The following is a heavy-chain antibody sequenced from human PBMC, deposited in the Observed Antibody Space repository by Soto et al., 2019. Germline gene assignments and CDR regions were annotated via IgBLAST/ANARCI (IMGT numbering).Heavy chain of an antibody. CDR1: GGSISSSNW. Sequence: QVQLQESGPGLVKPSGTLSLTCAVSGGSISSSNWWSWVRQPPGKGLEWIGEIYHSGSTNYNPSLTSRVTISVDKSTDPFSLKLSSVTAADTAVYYCASRPLSSSVDYWGQGTLVTVSS. CDR3: ASRPLSSSVDY. D-gene: IGHD6-6*01. J-gene: IGHJ4*02. CDR2: IYHSGST. V-gene: IGHV4-4*02.